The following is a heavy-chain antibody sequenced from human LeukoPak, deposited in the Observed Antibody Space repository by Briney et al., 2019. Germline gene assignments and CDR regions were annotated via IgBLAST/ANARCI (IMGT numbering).Heavy chain of an antibody. Sequence: ASVKVSCKASGYTFTGYYMHWVRQAPGQGLEWMGWLNPNSGGTNYAQKFQGRVTMTRDTSISTAYMELSRLRSDDTAVYYCAREGQDGYNSSPFDYWGQGTLVTVSS. CDR3: AREGQDGYNSSPFDY. D-gene: IGHD5-24*01. V-gene: IGHV1-2*02. CDR1: GYTFTGYY. J-gene: IGHJ4*02. CDR2: LNPNSGGT.